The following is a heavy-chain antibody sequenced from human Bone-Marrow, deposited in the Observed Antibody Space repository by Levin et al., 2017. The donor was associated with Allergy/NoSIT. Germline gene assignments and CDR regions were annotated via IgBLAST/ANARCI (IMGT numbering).Heavy chain of an antibody. Sequence: GGSLRLSCAVSGFTVRNNYMSWVRQAPGKGLEWVSLSYSGGSTYYADDVKGRFTISRDNSKNTVYLQMNNLRAEDTAVYYCARLDLVRRVDSWGQGTLVSVSS. CDR3: ARLDLVRRVDS. D-gene: IGHD6-6*01. CDR1: GFTVRNNY. J-gene: IGHJ4*02. CDR2: SYSGGST. V-gene: IGHV3-53*01.